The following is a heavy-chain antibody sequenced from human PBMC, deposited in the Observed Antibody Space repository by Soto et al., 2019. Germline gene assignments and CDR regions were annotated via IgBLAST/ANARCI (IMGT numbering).Heavy chain of an antibody. D-gene: IGHD2-2*01. CDR1: GFTFSSYS. J-gene: IGHJ4*02. Sequence: PGGSLRLSCAASGFTFSSYSMNWVRQAPGKGLEWVSSISSSSSYIYYADSVKGRFTISRDNAKNSLYLQMNSLRAEDTAVYYCARDLEPYCSSTSCYATLFDYWGQGTLVTVSS. CDR3: ARDLEPYCSSTSCYATLFDY. CDR2: ISSSSSYI. V-gene: IGHV3-21*01.